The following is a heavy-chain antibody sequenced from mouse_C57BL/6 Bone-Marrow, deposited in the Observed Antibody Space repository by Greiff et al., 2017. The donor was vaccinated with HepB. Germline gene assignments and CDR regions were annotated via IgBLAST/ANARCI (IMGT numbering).Heavy chain of an antibody. V-gene: IGHV1-7*01. CDR2: INPSSGYT. CDR1: GYTFTSYW. Sequence: QVQLQQPGAELVRPGTSVKLSCKASGYTFTSYWMHWVKQRPGQGLEWIGYINPSSGYTKYNQKFKDKATLTADKSSSTAYMQLSSLTYEDSAVYYCAREDNYDDFDYWGQGTTLTVSS. CDR3: AREDNYDDFDY. D-gene: IGHD3-3*01. J-gene: IGHJ2*01.